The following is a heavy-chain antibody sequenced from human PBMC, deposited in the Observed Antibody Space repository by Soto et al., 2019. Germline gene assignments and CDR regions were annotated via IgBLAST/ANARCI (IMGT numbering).Heavy chain of an antibody. Sequence: GGSLRLSCAASGFNFGSFGMHWVRQAPGKGLEWVAFISGDGINTQYADSVRGRFTLSRDYSRKTMYLQMDSLRDEDTALYYCARGNLSFDFDSWGLGTLVTVSS. J-gene: IGHJ4*02. V-gene: IGHV3-30*03. CDR1: GFNFGSFG. CDR2: ISGDGINT. CDR3: ARGNLSFDFDS. D-gene: IGHD1-26*01.